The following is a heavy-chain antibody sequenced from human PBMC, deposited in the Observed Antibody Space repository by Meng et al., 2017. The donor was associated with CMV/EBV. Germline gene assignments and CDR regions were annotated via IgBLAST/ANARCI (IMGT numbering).Heavy chain of an antibody. CDR3: ARDSGSLAY. CDR1: GDNFICYY. Sequence: QQQLLQSGAQVKVPGSAVKVPCNALGDNFICYYMRWVRQAPGPGNEWMGRINPNSGGTNYAQKLQGRVTMTRDTSISTAYMELSRLRSDATAVYYCARDSGSLAYWGQGTLVTVSS. D-gene: IGHD2-15*01. V-gene: IGHV1-2*02. J-gene: IGHJ4*02. CDR2: INPNSGGT.